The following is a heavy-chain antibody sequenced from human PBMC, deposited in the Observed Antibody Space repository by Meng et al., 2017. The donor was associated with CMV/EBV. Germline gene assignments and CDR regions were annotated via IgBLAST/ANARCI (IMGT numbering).Heavy chain of an antibody. Sequence: GESLKISCAASGFTFSSYWMHWVRQAPGKGLVWVSRISSDGSSTSYADSVKGRFTISRDNAKNTLYLQMNSLRAEDTAVYYCARGVYCSSTSCYMPGYFDLWGRGTLVTVSS. D-gene: IGHD2-2*02. CDR3: ARGVYCSSTSCYMPGYFDL. CDR1: GFTFSSYW. CDR2: ISSDGSST. V-gene: IGHV3-74*01. J-gene: IGHJ2*01.